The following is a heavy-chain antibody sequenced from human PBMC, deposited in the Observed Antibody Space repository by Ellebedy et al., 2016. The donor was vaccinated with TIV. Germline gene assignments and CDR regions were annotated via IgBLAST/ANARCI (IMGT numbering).Heavy chain of an antibody. V-gene: IGHV3-23*01. CDR1: GFTSSSYA. CDR3: ANPSYSSGWYFDY. J-gene: IGHJ4*02. Sequence: GGSLRLSCAASGFTSSSYAMGWVRQAPGKGLEWVSAISGSGDITHYADSVKGRLTISRDNSKNTLYLQMNSLRAEDTAVYYCANPSYSSGWYFDYWGQGTLVTVSS. CDR2: ISGSGDIT. D-gene: IGHD6-19*01.